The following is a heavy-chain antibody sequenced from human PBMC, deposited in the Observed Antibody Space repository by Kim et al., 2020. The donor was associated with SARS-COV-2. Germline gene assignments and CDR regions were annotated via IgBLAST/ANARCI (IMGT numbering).Heavy chain of an antibody. CDR3: ASGLDSSGYPFYY. Sequence: GGSLRLSCAASGFTFSSYAMHWVRQAPGKGLEWVAVISYDGSNKYYADSVKGRFTISRDNSKNTLYLQMNSLRAEDTAVYYCASGLDSSGYPFYYWGQGT. D-gene: IGHD3-22*01. CDR1: GFTFSSYA. V-gene: IGHV3-30*04. J-gene: IGHJ4*02. CDR2: ISYDGSNK.